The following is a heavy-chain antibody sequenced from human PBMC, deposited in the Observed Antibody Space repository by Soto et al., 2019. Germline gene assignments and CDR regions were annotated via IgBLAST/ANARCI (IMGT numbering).Heavy chain of an antibody. J-gene: IGHJ6*03. CDR1: GYSFTNYG. Sequence: QARLVQSGVEVKKPGASVRVSCKAPGYSFTNYGITWVRQAPGQGFEWMGWISDYNGNTNYAQKFQGSVTLTTDAPPSTAYVELRSLRSDDTAVYYCARDRGVAPPVAGNTHYYYYMDVWGKGTTVTVSS. V-gene: IGHV1-18*01. D-gene: IGHD6-19*01. CDR2: ISDYNGNT. CDR3: ARDRGVAPPVAGNTHYYYYMDV.